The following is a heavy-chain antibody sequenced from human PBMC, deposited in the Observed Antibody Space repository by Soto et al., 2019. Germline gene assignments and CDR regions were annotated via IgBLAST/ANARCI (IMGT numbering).Heavy chain of an antibody. V-gene: IGHV4-31*03. Sequence: QVQLQESGPGLVKPSQTLSLTCTVSGGSISSGGYYWSWIRQHPGKGLEWIGYIYYSGSTYYNPSIRGRVTISVDKSKNQFYLKLSSVTAADTAVYYCARDRRYGSGGSCYSGWGSDSYYYMDVWGKGTTVTVSS. D-gene: IGHD2-15*01. J-gene: IGHJ6*03. CDR1: GGSISSGGYY. CDR3: ARDRRYGSGGSCYSGWGSDSYYYMDV. CDR2: IYYSGST.